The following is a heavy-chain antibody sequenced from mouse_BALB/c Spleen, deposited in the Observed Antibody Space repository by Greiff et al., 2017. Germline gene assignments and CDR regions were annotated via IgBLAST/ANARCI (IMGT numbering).Heavy chain of an antibody. J-gene: IGHJ4*01. Sequence: QVQLQQSGPELVKPGASVRISCKASGYTFTSYYIHWVKQRPGQGLEWIGWIYPGNVNTKYNEKFKGKATLTADKSSSTAYMQLSSLTSEDSAVYFCARRRIDYDAMDYWGQGTSVTVSS. CDR2: IYPGNVNT. CDR1: GYTFTSYY. V-gene: IGHV1S56*01. CDR3: ARRRIDYDAMDY.